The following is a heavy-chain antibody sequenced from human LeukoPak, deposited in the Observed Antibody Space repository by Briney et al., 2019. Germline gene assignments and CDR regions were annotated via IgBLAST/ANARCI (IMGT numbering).Heavy chain of an antibody. CDR3: WREYNYRNGYYGSGMQRSGCYYYYYYGMDV. J-gene: IGHJ6*02. CDR1: GGTFSSYA. V-gene: IGHV1-69*13. D-gene: IGHD3-10*01. CDR2: IIPIFGTA. Sequence: GASVKVSCKASGGTFSSYAISWVRQAPGQGLEWMGGIIPIFGTANYAQKFQGRVTITADESTSTAYMELSSLRSEDTAVYYCWREYNYRNGYYGSGMQRSGCYYYYYYGMDVWGQGTTVTVSS.